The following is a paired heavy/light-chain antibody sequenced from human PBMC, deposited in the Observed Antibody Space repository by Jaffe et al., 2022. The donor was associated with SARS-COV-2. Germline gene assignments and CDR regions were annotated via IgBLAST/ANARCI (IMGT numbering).Heavy chain of an antibody. CDR3: VRDRIGYYGSGEDAFDI. D-gene: IGHD3-10*01. Sequence: EVQLVESGGGLIQPGGSLRLSCAASGVTVSDNYMSWVRQVPGKGLEWVSAIYPGGTTHYAGSVKGRFTISRDTSKSTVHLQMNSLRVEDTAVYYCVRDRIGYYGSGEDAFDIWGQGAVVTVSS. V-gene: IGHV3-53*01. CDR2: IYPGGTT. J-gene: IGHJ3*02. CDR1: GVTVSDNY.
Light chain of an antibody. CDR2: AAS. CDR3: QQSYSSPFA. J-gene: IGKJ3*01. CDR1: QNINTY. V-gene: IGKV1-39*01. Sequence: DIQMTQSPTPLSAPVGDRITITCRASQNINTYLNWYQQKPGKAPKLLIYAASRLQSGVPSRFSGSGSGTDFTLTISSLQPEDFATYYCQQSYSSPFAFGPGTTVD.